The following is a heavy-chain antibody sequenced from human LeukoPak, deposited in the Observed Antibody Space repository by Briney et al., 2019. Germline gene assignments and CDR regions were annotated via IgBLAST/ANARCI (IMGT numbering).Heavy chain of an antibody. D-gene: IGHD6-13*01. V-gene: IGHV3-74*01. Sequence: GGSLRLSCAASRFTFSNYWVHWVRQAPGKGLVWVSRINSDGSSISYADSVKGRFTISRDNAKNTLYLQMNSLRAEDTSVYYCARRAAALGAFDYWGQGTLVTVSS. J-gene: IGHJ4*02. CDR1: RFTFSNYW. CDR2: INSDGSSI. CDR3: ARRAAALGAFDY.